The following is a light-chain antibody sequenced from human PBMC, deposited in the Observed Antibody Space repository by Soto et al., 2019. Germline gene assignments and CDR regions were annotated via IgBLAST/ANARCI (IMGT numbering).Light chain of an antibody. CDR1: QSVSSSN. CDR3: QQYGRSPLT. V-gene: IGKV3-20*01. CDR2: GAS. J-gene: IGKJ4*01. Sequence: DIVLTQSPGTLSLSPGERATLSCRASQSVSSSNLAWYQQRPGQAPRLLIQGASSRATGILDRFSGSGSGTDFTLTISGLEPEDSALYYCQQYGRSPLTFGGGTKVEIK.